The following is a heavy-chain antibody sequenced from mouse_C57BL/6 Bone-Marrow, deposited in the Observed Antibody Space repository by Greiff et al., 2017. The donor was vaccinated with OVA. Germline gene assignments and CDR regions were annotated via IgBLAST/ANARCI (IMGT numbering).Heavy chain of an antibody. V-gene: IGHV1-52*01. J-gene: IGHJ2*01. CDR3: ARGSLENY. Sequence: QVQLQQPGAELVRPGSSVKLSCKASGYTFTSYWMHWVKQRPIQGLEWIGNIDPSDSETHYTQKFKDKATLTVDKSSSTAYMQLSSLTSEDSAVYYCARGSLENYWGQGTTLTVSS. D-gene: IGHD6-2*01. CDR1: GYTFTSYW. CDR2: IDPSDSET.